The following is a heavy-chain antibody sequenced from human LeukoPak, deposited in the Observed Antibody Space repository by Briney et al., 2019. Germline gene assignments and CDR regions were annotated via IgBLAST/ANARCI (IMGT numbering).Heavy chain of an antibody. Sequence: GGSLRLSCAASGFTFSSYWMSWVRQAPGKGLEWAANIKQDGSEKYYVDSVKGRFTISRDNAKNSLYLQMNSLRAEDTAVYYCARGGGSSSLYYFDYWGQGTLVTVSS. CDR2: IKQDGSEK. CDR3: ARGGGSSSLYYFDY. V-gene: IGHV3-7*01. D-gene: IGHD6-13*01. CDR1: GFTFSSYW. J-gene: IGHJ4*02.